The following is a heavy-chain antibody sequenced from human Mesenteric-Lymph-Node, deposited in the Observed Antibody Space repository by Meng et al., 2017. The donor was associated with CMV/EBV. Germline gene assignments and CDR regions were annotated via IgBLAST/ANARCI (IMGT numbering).Heavy chain of an antibody. CDR3: ARERSGADY. Sequence: GSPKISCAASGFTFSSYSMNWVRQAPGKGLEWVSYISSSSSTIYYADSVKGRFTISRDNAKNSLYLQMNSLRAEDTAVYYCARERSGADYWGQGTLVTVSS. CDR1: GFTFSSYS. CDR2: ISSSSSTI. J-gene: IGHJ4*02. V-gene: IGHV3-48*04. D-gene: IGHD3-3*01.